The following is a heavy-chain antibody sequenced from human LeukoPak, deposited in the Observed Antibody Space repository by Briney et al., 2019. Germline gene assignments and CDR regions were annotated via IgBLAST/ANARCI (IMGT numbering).Heavy chain of an antibody. CDR1: GYTFTGYY. J-gene: IGHJ6*03. Sequence: GASVKVSCKASGYTFTGYYMHWVRQAPGQGLEWMGWINPNSGGTNYAQKFQGRVTMTRDTSISTAYMELSRLRSDDTAVYYCARESNWNDNYYYMDVWGKGTTVTVSS. CDR3: ARESNWNDNYYYMDV. D-gene: IGHD1-1*01. CDR2: INPNSGGT. V-gene: IGHV1-2*02.